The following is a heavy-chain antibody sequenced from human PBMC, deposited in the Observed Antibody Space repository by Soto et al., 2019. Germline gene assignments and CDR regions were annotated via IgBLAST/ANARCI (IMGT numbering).Heavy chain of an antibody. CDR1: GGSFSRVNYY. J-gene: IGHJ1*01. CDR2: TYYSGST. CDR3: ARETSSGNSPGYFQH. Sequence: LCLTGTVSGGSFSRVNYYWSWIRQPRGKGLEWIGYTYYSGSTNYDPSLKSRVTISVDTSKNQFSLKLRSVTAADTAVYYCARETSSGNSPGYFQHWGQGTLVTVSS. D-gene: IGHD3-22*01. V-gene: IGHV4-61*01.